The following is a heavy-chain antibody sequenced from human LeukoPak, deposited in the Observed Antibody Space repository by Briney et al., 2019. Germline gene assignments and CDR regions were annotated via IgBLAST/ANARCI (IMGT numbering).Heavy chain of an antibody. CDR2: IFYDGSHN. CDR1: GFTFSSYG. V-gene: IGHV3-33*01. J-gene: IGHJ4*02. CDR3: AGGTYALDF. Sequence: GGSLRLSCAASGFTFSSYGMHWVRQAPGKGLESVALIFYDGSHNYYADSVKGRFTISRDNSKNTLYLQMNSLRAEDTVVYYCAGGTYALDFWGQGTLVTVSS. D-gene: IGHD4-17*01.